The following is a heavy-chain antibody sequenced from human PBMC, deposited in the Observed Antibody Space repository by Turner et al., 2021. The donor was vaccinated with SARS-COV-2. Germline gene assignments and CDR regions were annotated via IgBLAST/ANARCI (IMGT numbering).Heavy chain of an antibody. J-gene: IGHJ4*02. CDR1: GFTFSSYA. Sequence: EVQLLESGGGLVQPGGYLRLSCAASGFTFSSYAMSWVRQAPGKGLEWVSAISGSGGSTYCADSVKGRFTISRDNSKNTLYLQMNSLRAEDTAVYYCAKSPFTLTVTTLDYWGQGTLVTVSS. CDR3: AKSPFTLTVTTLDY. V-gene: IGHV3-23*01. CDR2: ISGSGGST. D-gene: IGHD4-17*01.